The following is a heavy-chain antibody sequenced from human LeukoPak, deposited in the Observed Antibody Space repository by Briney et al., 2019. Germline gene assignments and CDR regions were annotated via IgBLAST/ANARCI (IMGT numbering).Heavy chain of an antibody. D-gene: IGHD5-18*01. CDR2: IWYDGSNK. J-gene: IGHJ4*02. CDR1: GFTFSSYG. V-gene: IGHV3-33*01. Sequence: GGSLRLSCAASGFTFSSYGMHWVRQAPGKGLEWVAVIWYDGSNKYYADSVKGRFTISRDNSKNTLHLQMNSLRAEDTAVYYCARGPDTATIDYWGQGTLVTVSS. CDR3: ARGPDTATIDY.